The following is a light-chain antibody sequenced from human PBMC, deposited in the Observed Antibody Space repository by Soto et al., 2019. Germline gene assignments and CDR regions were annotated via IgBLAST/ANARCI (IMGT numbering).Light chain of an antibody. CDR1: ETISSN. CDR2: GAS. J-gene: IGKJ2*01. Sequence: ILMTQSPATLSVAPGERVTLSCGASETISSNLAWYQHRPGQAPRLLIYGASTRAPGVPARFSGSGSGTDFTLAISNLQPQDFALYYCQHYHNFHRTFGQGIKVDIX. V-gene: IGKV3-15*01. CDR3: QHYHNFHRT.